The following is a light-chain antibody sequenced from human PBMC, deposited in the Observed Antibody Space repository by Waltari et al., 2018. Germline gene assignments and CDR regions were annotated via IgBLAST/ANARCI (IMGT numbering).Light chain of an antibody. CDR1: QSVGRF. Sequence: EIVLTQSPGTLSLSPGERATLSCRANQSVGRFIVWYQQKPGQAPRLLIYEASRRAPGTPDRFSGSGSGTDFSLTISGLEPEDFAVYYCQNHERLPATFGQGTKVEIK. J-gene: IGKJ1*01. CDR3: QNHERLPAT. V-gene: IGKV3-20*01. CDR2: EAS.